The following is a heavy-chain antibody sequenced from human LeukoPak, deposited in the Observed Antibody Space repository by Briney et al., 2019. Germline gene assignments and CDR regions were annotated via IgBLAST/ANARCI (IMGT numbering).Heavy chain of an antibody. V-gene: IGHV1-24*01. CDR1: GYTLTELS. D-gene: IGHD4-11*01. CDR2: FDPEDGET. CDR3: ARSTTVTTYFDY. Sequence: ASVKVSCKVSGYTLTELSMHWVRQAPGKGLEWMGGFDPEDGETIYAQKFQGRVTMTEDTSTDTAYMELSSLRSEDTAVYYCARSTTVTTYFDYWGQGTLVTVSS. J-gene: IGHJ4*02.